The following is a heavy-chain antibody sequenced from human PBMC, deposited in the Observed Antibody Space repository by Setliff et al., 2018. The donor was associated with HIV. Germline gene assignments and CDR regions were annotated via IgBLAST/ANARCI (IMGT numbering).Heavy chain of an antibody. CDR2: IHYSGIT. CDR1: RDSINGHW. D-gene: IGHD3-9*01. Sequence: PSETLSLTCTVSRDSINGHWWSWIRQPPGKGLEWTGSIHYSGITHYDPSLKSRLTMSVDTSKNQVSLKLTSVTAADTAVYYCARYKCINFACVGFDIWGQGTVVTVSS. V-gene: IGHV4-59*11. CDR3: ARYKCINFACVGFDI. J-gene: IGHJ3*02.